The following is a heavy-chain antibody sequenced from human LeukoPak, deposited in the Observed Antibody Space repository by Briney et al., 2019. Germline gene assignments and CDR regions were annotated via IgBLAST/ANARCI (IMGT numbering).Heavy chain of an antibody. V-gene: IGHV3-48*02. CDR2: ISSGSTTI. J-gene: IGHJ4*02. CDR1: GFTLSSYS. Sequence: GGSLRLSCATSGFTLSSYSMNWVRQAPGKGLEWVSYISSGSTTIYYADSVKGRFTISRDNSKNTLYLQMNSLRDGDAAMYYCAKDLNGYFDYWGQGTLVTVSS. CDR3: AKDLNGYFDY.